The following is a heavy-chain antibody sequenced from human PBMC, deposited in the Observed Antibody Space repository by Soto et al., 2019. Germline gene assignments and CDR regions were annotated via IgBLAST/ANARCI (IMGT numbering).Heavy chain of an antibody. Sequence: GGSLRLSCAASGFTFSIYVMTWVRQAPGKGLEWVSAVSGSAGTTYYADSVKGRFSISRDNSKSTLYLQMNSLRVDDTAVYYCAKAEGTTRNAFDVWGHGTMVTVSS. J-gene: IGHJ3*01. D-gene: IGHD1-1*01. CDR2: VSGSAGTT. CDR3: AKAEGTTRNAFDV. CDR1: GFTFSIYV. V-gene: IGHV3-23*01.